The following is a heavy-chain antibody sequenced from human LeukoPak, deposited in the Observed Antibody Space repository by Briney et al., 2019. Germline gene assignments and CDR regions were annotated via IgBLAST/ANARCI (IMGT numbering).Heavy chain of an antibody. D-gene: IGHD6-19*01. V-gene: IGHV4-59*01. Sequence: SETLSLTCTVSGGSISGYFYNWIRQPPGKRLEWIGYVYDDGGTNYNPSLKSRVTISVDTSKNQFSLKVTSVTAADTAIYYCARGSFNSAWHWGQGVLVTVSP. J-gene: IGHJ4*02. CDR1: GGSISGYF. CDR3: ARGSFNSAWH. CDR2: VYDDGGT.